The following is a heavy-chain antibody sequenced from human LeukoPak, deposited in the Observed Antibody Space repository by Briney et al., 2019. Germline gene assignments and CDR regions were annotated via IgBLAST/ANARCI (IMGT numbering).Heavy chain of an antibody. CDR2: INPSGGST. Sequence: ASVNVSCKASGYTFTSYYMHCVRQPPGQGLEWMGIINPSGGSTSYAQKFQGRVTMTRDTSTSTVYMQMSSLRSEDTTVYYCASQLYSSSYLNYYYYGMDVRGQGTTVTVSS. CDR1: GYTFTSYY. CDR3: ASQLYSSSYLNYYYYGMDV. D-gene: IGHD6-6*01. V-gene: IGHV1-46*01. J-gene: IGHJ6*02.